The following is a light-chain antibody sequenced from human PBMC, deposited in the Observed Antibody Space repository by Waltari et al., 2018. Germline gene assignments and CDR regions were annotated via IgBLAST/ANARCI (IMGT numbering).Light chain of an antibody. CDR2: KVS. Sequence: DVVMTLSPLSLSVTLGQPASISCRSSQSLVHSDGNTYLLWFQQRPGQSPRRLIYKVSNRDSGVPDRFTGSGSGTNFTLKIIRVEAEHVGVYYCTQATRWHWTFGQGARVEIK. CDR3: TQATRWHWT. V-gene: IGKV2-30*02. J-gene: IGKJ1*01. CDR1: QSLVHSDGNTY.